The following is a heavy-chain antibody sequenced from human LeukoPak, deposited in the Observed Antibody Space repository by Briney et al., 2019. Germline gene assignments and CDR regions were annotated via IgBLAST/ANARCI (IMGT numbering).Heavy chain of an antibody. J-gene: IGHJ4*02. CDR1: GFTFDDYA. Sequence: GGSLRLSCAASGFTFDDYAMHWVRQAPGKGLEWVSLISWDGGSTYYADSVKGRFTISRDNSKNSLYLQMNSLRAEDTALYYCAKARRRYDILTGWSYWGQGTLVTVSS. D-gene: IGHD3-9*01. CDR3: AKARRRYDILTGWSY. V-gene: IGHV3-43D*03. CDR2: ISWDGGST.